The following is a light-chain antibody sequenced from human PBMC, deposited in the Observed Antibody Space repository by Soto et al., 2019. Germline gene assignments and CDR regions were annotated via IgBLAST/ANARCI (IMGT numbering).Light chain of an antibody. Sequence: DIQITQSPSPLAASVGGGGTITFRASQRISTWLAWYQQKPGKAPKLLISDASSLETGVPSRFSGSGSGTEFTLTINSLQPDDFATYYCQQYKSYWTFGQGTKVDIK. V-gene: IGKV1-5*01. CDR2: DAS. CDR1: QRISTW. CDR3: QQYKSYWT. J-gene: IGKJ1*01.